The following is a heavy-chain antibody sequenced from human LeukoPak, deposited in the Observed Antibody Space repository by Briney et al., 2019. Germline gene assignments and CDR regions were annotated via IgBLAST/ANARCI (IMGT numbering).Heavy chain of an antibody. CDR2: IIPIFGTA. Sequence: SVKVSCKASGYTFTSYGISWVRQAPGQGLEWMGGIIPIFGTANYAQKFQGRVTITADESTSTAYMELSSLRSEDTAVYYCARVDPLIAAAGYYYMDVWGKGTTVTVSS. CDR3: ARVDPLIAAAGYYYMDV. CDR1: GYTFTSYG. V-gene: IGHV1-69*13. J-gene: IGHJ6*03. D-gene: IGHD6-13*01.